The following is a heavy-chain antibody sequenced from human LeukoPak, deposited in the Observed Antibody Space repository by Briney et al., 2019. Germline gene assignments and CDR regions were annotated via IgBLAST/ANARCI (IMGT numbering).Heavy chain of an antibody. CDR2: IYYSGST. CDR1: GGSISSSSYY. D-gene: IGHD6-19*01. J-gene: IGHJ4*02. V-gene: IGHV4-39*01. Sequence: SETLSLTCTVSGGSISSSSYYWGWIRQPPGKGLEWIGTIYYSGSTYYNPSLRSRVTISVDTSKNQFSLKLSSVTAADTAVYYCARQRYSSGWSPFDYWGQGTLVTVSS. CDR3: ARQRYSSGWSPFDY.